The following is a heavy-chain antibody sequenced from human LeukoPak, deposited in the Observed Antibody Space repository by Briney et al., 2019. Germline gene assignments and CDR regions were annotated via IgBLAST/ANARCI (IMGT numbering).Heavy chain of an antibody. J-gene: IGHJ3*02. V-gene: IGHV3-48*03. Sequence: GGSLRLSCAASGFTFNSYEMNWVRQAPGKGLEWVSYISSSDSTIYEDSVKGRFTISRDNAKNSLYLQMNSLRAEDTAVYYCAREGTSDAFDIWGQGTMVTVPS. CDR2: ISSSDSTI. CDR1: GFTFNSYE. CDR3: AREGTSDAFDI. D-gene: IGHD1-1*01.